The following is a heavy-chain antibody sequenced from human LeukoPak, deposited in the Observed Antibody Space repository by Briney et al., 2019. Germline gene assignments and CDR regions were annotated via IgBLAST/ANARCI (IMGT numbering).Heavy chain of an antibody. CDR1: GYSFPSYW. CDR2: IYPSDSDT. J-gene: IGHJ6*02. D-gene: IGHD3-10*01. Sequence: GESLKISCKASGYSFPSYWIGWVRQMPGKGLEWMGIIYPSDSDTRYSPSFQGQVTISADKSINTAYLQWSSLKVSDTAMYRCASPIGGHGTEVWGQGTTVTVSS. CDR3: ASPIGGHGTEV. V-gene: IGHV5-51*01.